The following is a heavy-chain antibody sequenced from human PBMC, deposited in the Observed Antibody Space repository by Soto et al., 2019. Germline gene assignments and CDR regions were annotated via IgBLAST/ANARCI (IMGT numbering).Heavy chain of an antibody. CDR3: ARAPSSSYGRSNGMDV. CDR2: INHSGST. Sequence: PSETQSLTYAVYGGSFSGYYGSWIRQPPGKGLEWIGEINHSGSTNYNPSLKSRVTISVDTSKNQFSLKLSSVTAADTAVYYCARAPSSSYGRSNGMDVWGQGTTVTVSS. V-gene: IGHV4-34*01. D-gene: IGHD6-13*01. CDR1: GGSFSGYY. J-gene: IGHJ6*02.